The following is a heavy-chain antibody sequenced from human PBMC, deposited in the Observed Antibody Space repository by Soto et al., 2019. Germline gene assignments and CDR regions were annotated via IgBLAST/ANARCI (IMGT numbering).Heavy chain of an antibody. CDR1: GGSLSSYY. D-gene: IGHD3-10*01. J-gene: IGHJ4*02. V-gene: IGHV4-59*01. CDR2: IYYSGST. CDR3: ARVGLRLTYYFDY. Sequence: SETLSLTCSVSGGSLSSYYWSWIRQPPGKGLGWIGYIYYSGSTNYNPSLKSRVTISVDTSKNQFSLKLSSVTAADTAVYYCARVGLRLTYYFDYWGQGTLVTVSS.